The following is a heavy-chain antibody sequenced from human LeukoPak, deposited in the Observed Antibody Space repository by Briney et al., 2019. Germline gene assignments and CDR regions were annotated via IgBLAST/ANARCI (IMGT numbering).Heavy chain of an antibody. Sequence: SVKVSCKASGGTFSSYAISWVRQAPGQGLEWMGGIIPIFGTASYAQKFQGRVTITADESTSTAYMELSSLRSEDTAVYYCARDSFDYGDYGPYYYYGMDVWGQGTTVTVSS. CDR2: IIPIFGTA. D-gene: IGHD4-17*01. CDR1: GGTFSSYA. V-gene: IGHV1-69*01. J-gene: IGHJ6*02. CDR3: ARDSFDYGDYGPYYYYGMDV.